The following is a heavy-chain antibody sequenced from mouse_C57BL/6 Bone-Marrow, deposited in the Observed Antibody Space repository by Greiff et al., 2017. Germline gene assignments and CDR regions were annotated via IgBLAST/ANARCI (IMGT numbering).Heavy chain of an antibody. D-gene: IGHD1-1*01. CDR3: ARRGYGSSYWFAY. V-gene: IGHV2-2*01. CDR1: GFSLTSYG. J-gene: IGHJ3*01. Sequence: VQLVESGPGLVQPSQSLSITCTVSGFSLTSYGVHWVRQSPGKGLEWLGVIWSGGSTDYNAAFISRLSISKDNSKSQVFFKMNSLQADDTAIYYCARRGYGSSYWFAYWGQGTLVTVSA. CDR2: IWSGGST.